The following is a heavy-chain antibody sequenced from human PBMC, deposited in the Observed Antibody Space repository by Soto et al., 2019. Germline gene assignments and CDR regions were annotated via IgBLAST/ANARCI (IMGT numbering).Heavy chain of an antibody. CDR1: VGSISTYY. V-gene: IGHV4-59*01. D-gene: IGHD6-13*01. CDR3: ATNVHGTSWFFSWFDT. J-gene: IGHJ5*02. CDR2: IHHSGSA. Sequence: QVHLQESGPGLVKPSETLSLTRTVSVGSISTYYWSWIRQPPGKGLEWIGYIHHSGSANYNPSLKSRVNLSVDTSKNQFSLKLTSVTAADTAVYYCATNVHGTSWFFSWFDTWGQGALVTVSS.